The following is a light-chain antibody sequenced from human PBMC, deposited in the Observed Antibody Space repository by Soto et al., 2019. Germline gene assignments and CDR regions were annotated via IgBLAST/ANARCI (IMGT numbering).Light chain of an antibody. J-gene: IGKJ1*01. CDR2: GAS. CDR3: QQYAYWPET. V-gene: IGKV3-20*01. CDR1: QTVLANY. Sequence: EIVLTQSPGTLSLSPGERATLSCRASQTVLANYLAWLQQKPGQAPRLLIYGASSRATGIPDRFSGSGSGTNFTLAISSLQSEDFAVYYCQQYAYWPETFGQGTKVDI.